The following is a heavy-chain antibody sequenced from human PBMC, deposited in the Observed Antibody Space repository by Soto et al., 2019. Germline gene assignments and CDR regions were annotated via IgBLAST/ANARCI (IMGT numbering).Heavy chain of an antibody. CDR2: ISSTSGTI. V-gene: IGHV3-48*01. Sequence: EVQLLESGGGLVQPGGSLRLSCAASGFAFSAYSMNWVRQTSGKGLEWVSVISSTSGTISYADSVKGRFTTSRDNAKNTLYLQMNSLRAEDTAVYYCARRAPGTTGADNYYYSRDVWGKGTKVTVSS. D-gene: IGHD1-1*01. CDR3: ARRAPGTTGADNYYYSRDV. J-gene: IGHJ6*03. CDR1: GFAFSAYS.